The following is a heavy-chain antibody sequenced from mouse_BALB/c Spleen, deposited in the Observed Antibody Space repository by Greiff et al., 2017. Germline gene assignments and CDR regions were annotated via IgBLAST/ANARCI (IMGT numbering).Heavy chain of an antibody. J-gene: IGHJ4*01. V-gene: IGHV5-4*02. Sequence: EVQLVESGGGLVKPGGSLKLSCAASGFTFSDYYMYWVRQTPEKRLEWVATISDGGSYTYYPDSVKGRFTISRDNAKNNLYLQMSSLKSEDTAMYYCARFYGNLYYYAMDYWGQGTSVTVSS. CDR1: GFTFSDYY. CDR3: ARFYGNLYYYAMDY. CDR2: ISDGGSYT. D-gene: IGHD2-1*01.